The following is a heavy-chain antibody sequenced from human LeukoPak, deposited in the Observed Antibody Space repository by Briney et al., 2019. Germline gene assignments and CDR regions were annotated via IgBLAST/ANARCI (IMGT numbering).Heavy chain of an antibody. CDR2: IYYTGST. Sequence: SETLSLTCTVSGGSIGTYYWSWIRQPPGKGLEWIGYIYYTGSTSYNPSLKSRVTMSLDASKNQFSLVLNSVTPADTAVYYCARDTTPWDAFDIWGQGTMVTVSS. CDR1: GGSIGTYY. J-gene: IGHJ3*02. CDR3: ARDTTPWDAFDI. D-gene: IGHD1-14*01. V-gene: IGHV4-59*01.